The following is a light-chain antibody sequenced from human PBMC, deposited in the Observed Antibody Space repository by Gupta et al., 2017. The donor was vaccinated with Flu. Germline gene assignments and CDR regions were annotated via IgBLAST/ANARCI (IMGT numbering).Light chain of an antibody. J-gene: IGKJ1*01. Sequence: GTLSLSPGERATRSCRASQSVRSSYLAWYQQKPGQAPRLLIYGASSRATGIPDRFSGRGAGTDFTLTISRLEPEDFAVYYCQQDDSSPSTFGQGTKVEIK. CDR2: GAS. CDR1: QSVRSSY. CDR3: QQDDSSPST. V-gene: IGKV3-20*01.